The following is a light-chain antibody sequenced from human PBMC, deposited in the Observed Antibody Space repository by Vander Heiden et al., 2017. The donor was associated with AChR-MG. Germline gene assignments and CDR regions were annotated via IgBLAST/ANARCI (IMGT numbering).Light chain of an antibody. CDR2: DVS. V-gene: IGLV2-11*01. CDR1: TNDGGSYNY. Sequence: QSALTQPPSVSGSPGLSVAISCTGTTNDGGSYNYVSWYQHHPDKAPKLMIYDVSKRPSGFADLFSGSKAGNTSSLTIAGLQADDEADYYCCSYAGSYAYVFGTGTKVTVL. CDR3: CSYAGSYAYV. J-gene: IGLJ1*01.